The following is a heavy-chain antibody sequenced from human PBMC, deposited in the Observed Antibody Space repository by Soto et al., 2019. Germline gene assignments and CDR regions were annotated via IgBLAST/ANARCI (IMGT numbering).Heavy chain of an antibody. CDR1: GFTVSNNY. D-gene: IGHD3-10*01. CDR2: IYSGGYT. J-gene: IGHJ4*02. Sequence: EVQLVESGGGLIQPGGSLRLSCAVSGFTVSNNYMSWVRQAPGKGLEGVSVIYSGGYTAYGDSVKGRFTISRDNSKNTIYLQKKAGRASDGAVFCGGLRGGGGGYWGQGTLVTVSS. CDR3: GLRGGGGGY. V-gene: IGHV3-53*01.